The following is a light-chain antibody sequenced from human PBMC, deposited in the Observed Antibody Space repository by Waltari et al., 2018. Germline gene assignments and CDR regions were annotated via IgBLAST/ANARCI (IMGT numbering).Light chain of an antibody. CDR1: QSLLYTSYNKNY. Sequence: DIVMTQSPDSLTVSLGERATINCRSSQSLLYTSYNKNYLAWYHQKPGQPPRLLIYGASTRESGVPDRFSGSGSGTDFTLTITRLQAEDVGIYYCQQYYGAPPWTFGQGTRVEIK. V-gene: IGKV4-1*01. CDR3: QQYYGAPPWT. J-gene: IGKJ1*01. CDR2: GAS.